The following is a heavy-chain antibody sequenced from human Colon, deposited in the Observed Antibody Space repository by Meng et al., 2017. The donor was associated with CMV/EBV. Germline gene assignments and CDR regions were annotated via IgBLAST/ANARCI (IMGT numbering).Heavy chain of an antibody. Sequence: QITLEESGHTLVEPTQTLTLTCTFSGFSLRTPEVGVHWIRQPPGKALEWLALIYWDDDNQFRPSLKNRITITKDTSKNQVVLTMTNMDPVDTATYYCAHGRGWLTDYWGQGTLVTVSS. V-gene: IGHV2-5*02. D-gene: IGHD6-19*01. J-gene: IGHJ4*02. CDR3: AHGRGWLTDY. CDR2: IYWDDDN. CDR1: GFSLRTPEVG.